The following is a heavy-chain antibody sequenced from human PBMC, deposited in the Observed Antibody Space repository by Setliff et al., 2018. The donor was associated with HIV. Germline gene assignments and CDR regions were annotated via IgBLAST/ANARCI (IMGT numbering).Heavy chain of an antibody. CDR3: ARVKPHLRRSGSYWIVDY. V-gene: IGHV3-20*04. CDR1: GFTFSNAW. Sequence: GGSLRLSCAASGFTFSNAWMSWVRQVPGKGLEWVSGINWNGGSTGYADSVKGRFTISRDNAKNSLYLQMNSLRAEDTAVYYCARVKPHLRRSGSYWIVDYWGQGTLVTVSS. J-gene: IGHJ4*02. D-gene: IGHD1-26*01. CDR2: INWNGGST.